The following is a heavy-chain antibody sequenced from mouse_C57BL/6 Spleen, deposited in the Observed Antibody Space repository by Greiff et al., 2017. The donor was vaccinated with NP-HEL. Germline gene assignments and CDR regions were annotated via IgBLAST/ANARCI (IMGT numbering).Heavy chain of an antibody. D-gene: IGHD3-2*02. CDR2: IDPENGDT. V-gene: IGHV14-4*01. J-gene: IGHJ4*01. CDR3: TTPLDSSGTGAMDD. Sequence: EVQLQQSGAELVRPGASVKLSCTASGFNIKDDYMHWVKQRPEQGLEWIGWIDPENGDTEYASKFQGKATITADTSSNTAYLQLSSLTSEDTAVYYCTTPLDSSGTGAMDDWGQGTSVTVSS. CDR1: GFNIKDDY.